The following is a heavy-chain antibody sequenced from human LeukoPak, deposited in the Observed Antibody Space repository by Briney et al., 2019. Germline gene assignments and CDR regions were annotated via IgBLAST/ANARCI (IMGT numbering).Heavy chain of an antibody. V-gene: IGHV3-23*01. CDR1: GFTFSSYG. CDR3: ATRSYYYGSGAHYYMDV. D-gene: IGHD3-10*01. CDR2: ISGSGGST. Sequence: PGGSLRLSCAASGFTFSSYGMSWVRQAPGKGLEWVSAISGSGGSTYYADSVKGRFTISRDNSKNTLYLQMNSLRAEDTAVYYCATRSYYYGSGAHYYMDVWGKGTTVTISS. J-gene: IGHJ6*03.